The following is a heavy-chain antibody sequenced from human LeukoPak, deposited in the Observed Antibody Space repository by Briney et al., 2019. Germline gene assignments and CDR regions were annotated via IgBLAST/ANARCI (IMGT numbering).Heavy chain of an antibody. Sequence: GASVKVSCKASGYTFTSYDINWVRQATGQGLEWMGWMNPNSGNTGYAQKFQGRATMTRNTSISTAYMELSSLRSEDTAVYYCARAIVVVIPDYWGQGTLVTVSS. CDR1: GYTFTSYD. J-gene: IGHJ4*02. CDR3: ARAIVVVIPDY. CDR2: MNPNSGNT. D-gene: IGHD3-22*01. V-gene: IGHV1-8*01.